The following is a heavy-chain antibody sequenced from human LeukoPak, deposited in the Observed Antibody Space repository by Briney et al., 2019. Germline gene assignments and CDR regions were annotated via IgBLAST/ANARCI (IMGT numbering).Heavy chain of an antibody. J-gene: IGHJ4*02. Sequence: GGSLRLSCAASGFTFSTYAMSWVRQAPGKGLEWVSASRGNGGRTDYADSVKGRFTISRDNSKNTLYLQMNSLRAEDTAVYYCAKGPLQYGDKPDYFDYWGQGTLVTVSS. CDR1: GFTFSTYA. CDR3: AKGPLQYGDKPDYFDY. D-gene: IGHD4-23*01. CDR2: SRGNGGRT. V-gene: IGHV3-23*01.